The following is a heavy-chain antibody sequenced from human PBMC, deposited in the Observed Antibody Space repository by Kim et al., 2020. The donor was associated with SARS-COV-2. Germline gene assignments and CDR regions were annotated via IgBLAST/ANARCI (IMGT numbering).Heavy chain of an antibody. V-gene: IGHV3-21*01. Sequence: GGSLRLSCAASGFTFSSYSMNWVRQAPGKGLEWVSYISSSSFSIYYGESVKGRFTISRDNAKNSLYLQMNSLRAEDTAVYYCARELGTTLIQHWELHGMDVWGKGTTVTVSS. J-gene: IGHJ6*04. D-gene: IGHD1-26*01. CDR2: ISSSSFSI. CDR3: ARELGTTLIQHWELHGMDV. CDR1: GFTFSSYS.